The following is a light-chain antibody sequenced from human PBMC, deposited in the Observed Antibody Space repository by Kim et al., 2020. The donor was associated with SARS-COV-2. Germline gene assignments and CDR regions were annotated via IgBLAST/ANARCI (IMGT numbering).Light chain of an antibody. Sequence: QSVLTQPASVSGSPGQSITISCTGTSSDVGGYNYFSWHQQHTSKAPKLMIYDISHRPSGVSNFFSCSTAGNTSSLTISGLQAEDAADYYCGSYTRRSSVVFGGGTQLTVL. CDR2: DIS. CDR1: SSDVGGYNY. V-gene: IGLV2-14*03. CDR3: GSYTRRSSVV. J-gene: IGLJ2*01.